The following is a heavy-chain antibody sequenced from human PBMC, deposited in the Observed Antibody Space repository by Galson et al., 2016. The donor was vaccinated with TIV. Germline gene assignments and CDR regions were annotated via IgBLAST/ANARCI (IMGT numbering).Heavy chain of an antibody. Sequence: SLRLSCAASGFTFGTYGMHWVRQAPGKGLEWVGVIWYDGMKTDYVDSVKGRFSISRDNSKNTLYLQMDHLRAEDTAIYYCARHDRYFDWSYGVDVWGQGTTVTVSS. CDR3: ARHDRYFDWSYGVDV. CDR1: GFTFGTYG. V-gene: IGHV3-33*01. CDR2: IWYDGMKT. J-gene: IGHJ6*02. D-gene: IGHD3-9*01.